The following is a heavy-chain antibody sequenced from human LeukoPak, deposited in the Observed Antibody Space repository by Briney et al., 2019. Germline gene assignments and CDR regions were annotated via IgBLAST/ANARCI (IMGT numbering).Heavy chain of an antibody. V-gene: IGHV4-38-2*02. CDR1: GGSISSYY. CDR3: ARDRDGSYFSDY. Sequence: PSETLSLTCTVSGGSISSYYWSWIRRPPGKGLEWIGSIYHSGSTYYNPSLKSRVTISVDTSKNQFSLKLSSVTAADTAVYYCARDRDGSYFSDYWGQGTLVTVSS. J-gene: IGHJ4*02. CDR2: IYHSGST. D-gene: IGHD1-26*01.